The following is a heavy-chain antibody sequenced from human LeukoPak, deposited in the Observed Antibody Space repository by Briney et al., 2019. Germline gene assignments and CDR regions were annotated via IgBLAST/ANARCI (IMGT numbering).Heavy chain of an antibody. CDR1: GGSISSSSYY. J-gene: IGHJ4*02. CDR2: IYYSGST. CDR3: ARGDDYEYYFDY. D-gene: IGHD4-17*01. Sequence: SETLSLTCTVSGGSISSSSYYWGWIRQPPGKGLEWIGSIYYSGSTYYNPSLKSRVTISVDTSKNQFSLKLSSATAADTAVYYCARGDDYEYYFDYWGQGTLVTVSS. V-gene: IGHV4-39*07.